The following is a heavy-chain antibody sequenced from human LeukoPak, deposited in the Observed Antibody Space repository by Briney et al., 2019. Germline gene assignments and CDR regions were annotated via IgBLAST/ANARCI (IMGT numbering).Heavy chain of an antibody. J-gene: IGHJ4*02. CDR2: ISYDGSNK. Sequence: GRSLRLSCAASGFTFSSCGMHWVRQAPGKGLEWVAVISYDGSNKYYADSVKGRFTISRDNSKNTLYLQMNSLRAEDTAVYYCAQGGPPFDYWGQGTLVTVSS. CDR3: AQGGPPFDY. V-gene: IGHV3-30*18. CDR1: GFTFSSCG. D-gene: IGHD3-16*01.